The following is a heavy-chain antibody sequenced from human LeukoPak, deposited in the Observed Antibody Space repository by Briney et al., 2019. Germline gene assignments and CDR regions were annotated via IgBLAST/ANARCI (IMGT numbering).Heavy chain of an antibody. J-gene: IGHJ3*01. D-gene: IGHD2-2*01. V-gene: IGHV3-23*01. CDR1: GFTFSSFA. CDR2: ISGSGGST. Sequence: SGGSLRLSCAASGFTFSSFAMSWVRQAPGKGLEWVLAISGSGGSTYYADSVKGRFTISRDNSKNTLFLQMNSLRAEDTAVYYCAKDRSCTGSSCNVGSWGQGTMVTVSS. CDR3: AKDRSCTGSSCNVGS.